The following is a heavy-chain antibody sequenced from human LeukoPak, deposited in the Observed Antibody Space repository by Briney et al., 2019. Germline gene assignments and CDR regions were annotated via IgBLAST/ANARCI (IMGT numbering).Heavy chain of an antibody. J-gene: IGHJ2*01. D-gene: IGHD2-15*01. Sequence: SETLSLTCTVSGGSISSGDYYWSWIRQPPGKGLEWIGYIYYSGSIYYNPSLKSRVTISVDTSKNKFSLKLSSVTAADTAVYYCARGGKAAVRFDLWGRGTLVTVSS. V-gene: IGHV4-30-4*01. CDR2: IYYSGSI. CDR1: GGSISSGDYY. CDR3: ARGGKAAVRFDL.